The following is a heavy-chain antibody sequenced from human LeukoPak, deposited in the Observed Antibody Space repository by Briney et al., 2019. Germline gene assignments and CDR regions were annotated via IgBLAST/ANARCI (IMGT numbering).Heavy chain of an antibody. CDR2: INENSGLI. CDR1: GFTLSSYT. Sequence: PGGSLRHSCAASGFTLSSYTMNWVRQAPGKGLEWISYINENSGLIYYADSVKGRFTISRDNAKNSLYLQMNSLRAEDTAVYYCARGMSSGSRYGFDPWGQGNLVTVSS. CDR3: ARGMSSGSRYGFDP. D-gene: IGHD6-19*01. J-gene: IGHJ5*02. V-gene: IGHV3-48*01.